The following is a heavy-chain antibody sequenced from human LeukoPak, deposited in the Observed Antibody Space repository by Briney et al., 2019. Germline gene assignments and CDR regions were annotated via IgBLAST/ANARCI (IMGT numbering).Heavy chain of an antibody. CDR3: ARETSSSSPFDY. CDR2: IYPGASDT. V-gene: IGHV5-51*01. Sequence: GESLKISCKGSGYSFTSCWIGWVRQMPGKGLEWMGLIYPGASDTRYSPSFEGQVTISADKSICTAYLQWSSLKASDTAMYYCARETSSSSPFDYWGQGTLVTVSS. D-gene: IGHD6-6*01. CDR1: GYSFTSCW. J-gene: IGHJ4*02.